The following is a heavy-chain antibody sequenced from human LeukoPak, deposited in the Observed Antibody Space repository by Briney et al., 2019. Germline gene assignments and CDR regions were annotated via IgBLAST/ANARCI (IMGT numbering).Heavy chain of an antibody. V-gene: IGHV3-48*03. CDR3: ARGIVVVVAATPYNWFDP. Sequence: GGSLRLSCAASGFTFSSYAMSWVRQAPGKGLEWVSYISSSGSTIYYADSVKGRFTISRDNAKNSLYLQMNSLRAEDTAVYYCARGIVVVVAATPYNWFDPWGQGTLVTVSS. D-gene: IGHD2-15*01. J-gene: IGHJ5*02. CDR2: ISSSGSTI. CDR1: GFTFSSYA.